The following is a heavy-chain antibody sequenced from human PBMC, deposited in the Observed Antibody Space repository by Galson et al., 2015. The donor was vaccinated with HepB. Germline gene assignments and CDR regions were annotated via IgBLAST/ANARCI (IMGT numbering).Heavy chain of an antibody. J-gene: IGHJ5*02. D-gene: IGHD3-9*01. Sequence: PVQLSRKASGYTSTSYGISWARQAPGPGLERLGWLSAYNGTTNYAQKLQGRVTMTTDTSTSTAYMELRSLRSDDTAVYYCARSAYYDILTGPNWFDPWGQGTLVTVSS. CDR2: LSAYNGTT. V-gene: IGHV1-18*01. CDR3: ARSAYYDILTGPNWFDP. CDR1: GYTSTSYG.